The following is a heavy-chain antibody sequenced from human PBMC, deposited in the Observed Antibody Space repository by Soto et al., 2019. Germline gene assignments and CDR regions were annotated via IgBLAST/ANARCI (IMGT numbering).Heavy chain of an antibody. CDR3: AKGILAVTPGMDV. J-gene: IGHJ6*02. V-gene: IGHV3-23*01. CDR1: GFTFRNYA. Sequence: EVQLLESGGGLVQPGGSLRLSCVASGFTFRNYAMSWVRQAPGKGLEWVSAIRGSATTTYYADSVKGRFTISRDNSTNTLYLQMNSLRVADTAIYYCAKGILAVTPGMDVWGQGTTVTVSS. D-gene: IGHD4-17*01. CDR2: IRGSATTT.